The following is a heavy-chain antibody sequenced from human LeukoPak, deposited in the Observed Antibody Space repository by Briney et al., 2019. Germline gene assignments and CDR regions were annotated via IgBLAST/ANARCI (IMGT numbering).Heavy chain of an antibody. CDR3: ARDRAEQWLVRGAFDI. CDR1: GFTFSSYA. J-gene: IGHJ3*02. CDR2: ISATGGTI. Sequence: GGSLRLSCAASGFTFSSYAMSWVRQAPGKGLEWVSYISATGGTIYYADSVKGRFTISRDNAKNSLYLQMNSLRVEDTALYYCARDRAEQWLVRGAFDIWGQGTMVTVSS. V-gene: IGHV3-48*04. D-gene: IGHD6-19*01.